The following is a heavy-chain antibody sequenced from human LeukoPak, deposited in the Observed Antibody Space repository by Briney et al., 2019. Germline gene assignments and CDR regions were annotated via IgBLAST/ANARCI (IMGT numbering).Heavy chain of an antibody. J-gene: IGHJ4*02. CDR3: ARQVATVVTG. Sequence: TSSETLSLTCTVSGGSISSSSYYWGWIRQPPGKGLEWIGSIYYSGSTYYNPSLKSRVTISVDTSKNQFSLKLSSVTAADTAVYYCARQVATVVTGWGQGTLVTVSS. D-gene: IGHD4-23*01. CDR2: IYYSGST. CDR1: GGSISSSSYY. V-gene: IGHV4-39*01.